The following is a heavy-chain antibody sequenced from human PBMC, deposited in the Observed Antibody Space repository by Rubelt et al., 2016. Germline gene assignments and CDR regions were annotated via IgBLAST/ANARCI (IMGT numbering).Heavy chain of an antibody. Sequence: QVQLQESGPGLLKPSETLSLTCAVYGGSFSGYYWSWIRQPPGKGLEWIGEINHSGSTNYNPSHKGRIPISGSTSQVLLSLQLRCLPAADTAVYYCARGLARAAAAPRRLWFDPWGQGTLVTVSS. V-gene: IGHV4-34*01. CDR3: ARGLARAAAAPRRLWFDP. CDR1: GGSFSGYY. CDR2: INHSGST. D-gene: IGHD6-13*01. J-gene: IGHJ5*02.